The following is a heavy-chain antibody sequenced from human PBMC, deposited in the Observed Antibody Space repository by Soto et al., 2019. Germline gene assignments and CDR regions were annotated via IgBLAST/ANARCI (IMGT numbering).Heavy chain of an antibody. D-gene: IGHD3-10*01. Sequence: GGSLRLSCSASGFTFGDYGMNWVRQAPGKGLEWISFIRSETFGGTAEYAASVKGRFIISRDDSKRTTYLQLNDLKTDDTDVYYCTREDSFFTYVMDVWGQGTTVTVSS. J-gene: IGHJ6*02. CDR3: TREDSFFTYVMDV. V-gene: IGHV3-49*04. CDR1: GFTFGDYG. CDR2: IRSETFGGTA.